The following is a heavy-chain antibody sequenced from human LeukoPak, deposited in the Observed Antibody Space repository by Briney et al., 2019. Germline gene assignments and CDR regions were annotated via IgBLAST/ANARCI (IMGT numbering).Heavy chain of an antibody. CDR3: ARRLYIVRGAFDI. CDR1: GFTFSSYE. CDR2: ISSSGSTI. J-gene: IGHJ3*02. Sequence: SGGSLRLSCAASGFTFSSYEMNWVRQAPGKGLEWVSYISSSGSTIYYADSVKGRFTISRDNSKNTVYLQMNNLRAEDTAMYFCARRLYIVRGAFDIWGQGTMVTVSS. D-gene: IGHD2/OR15-2a*01. V-gene: IGHV3-48*03.